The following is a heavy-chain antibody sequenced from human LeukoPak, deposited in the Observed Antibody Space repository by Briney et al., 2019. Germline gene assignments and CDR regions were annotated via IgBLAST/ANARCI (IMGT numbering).Heavy chain of an antibody. Sequence: SETLSLTCTVSGYSISSGYYWGWIRQPPGKGLEWIGSIYHSGRTFYNPSLKSRVTISVDTSKNQFSLKLTSVTAADTAVYYCARGGYLDAFDIWGQGTMVTVSS. V-gene: IGHV4-38-2*02. CDR2: IYHSGRT. CDR3: ARGGYLDAFDI. CDR1: GYSISSGYY. J-gene: IGHJ3*02. D-gene: IGHD5-12*01.